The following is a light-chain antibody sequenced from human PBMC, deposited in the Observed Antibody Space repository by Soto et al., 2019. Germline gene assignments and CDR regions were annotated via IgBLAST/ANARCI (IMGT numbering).Light chain of an antibody. J-gene: IGLJ2*01. CDR3: SSYTTSSTLV. CDR1: SSDVGHYNY. CDR2: DVT. Sequence: QSVLTQPASVSGSPGQSITISCTGTSSDVGHYNYVSWYQQYPGKAPKLVIHDVTSRPSGVSNRFSGSKSGNTASLSISGLQAEDEDDYSCSSYTTSSTLVFGGGTKLTVL. V-gene: IGLV2-14*03.